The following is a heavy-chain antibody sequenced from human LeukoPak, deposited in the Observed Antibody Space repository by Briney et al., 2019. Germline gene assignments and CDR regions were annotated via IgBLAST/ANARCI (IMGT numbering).Heavy chain of an antibody. J-gene: IGHJ4*02. CDR3: ARGQYCSTTTCYSARRYFDF. Sequence: SHTLSLTCALYVGSFSGYYWSWIRQPPGTGLESIAEINDSGSTNSNSSLRRRVAISLDTSKNQFSLRLTSVTAADTAVYYCARGQYCSTTTCYSARRYFDFWGQGTLVTVSS. V-gene: IGHV4-34*01. D-gene: IGHD2-2*01. CDR2: INDSGST. CDR1: VGSFSGYY.